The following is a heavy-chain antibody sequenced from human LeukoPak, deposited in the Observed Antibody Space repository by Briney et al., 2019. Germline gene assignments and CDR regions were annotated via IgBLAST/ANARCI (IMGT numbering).Heavy chain of an antibody. CDR2: ISSSSSYI. V-gene: IGHV3-21*01. CDR1: GFTFSSYS. J-gene: IGHJ5*02. Sequence: GGSLRLSCAASGFTFSSYSMNWVRQAPGKGLEWVSSISSSSSYIYYADSVKGRLTISRDNAKNSLYLQMNSLRAEDTAVYYCARVGVVTAAIPADGFDPWGQGTLVTVSS. CDR3: ARVGVVTAAIPADGFDP. D-gene: IGHD2-2*02.